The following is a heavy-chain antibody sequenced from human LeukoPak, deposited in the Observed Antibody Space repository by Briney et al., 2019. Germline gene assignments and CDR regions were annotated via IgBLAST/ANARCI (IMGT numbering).Heavy chain of an antibody. CDR2: ISWNSGSI. Sequence: PGGSLRLSCAASGFTFDDYAMHWVRQAPGKGLEWVSGISWNSGSIGYADSVKGRFTISRDNAKNSLYLQMNSLRAEDTAVYYCAREILRSGWYKENWFDPWGQGTLVTVSS. CDR3: AREILRSGWYKENWFDP. V-gene: IGHV3-9*01. D-gene: IGHD6-19*01. CDR1: GFTFDDYA. J-gene: IGHJ5*02.